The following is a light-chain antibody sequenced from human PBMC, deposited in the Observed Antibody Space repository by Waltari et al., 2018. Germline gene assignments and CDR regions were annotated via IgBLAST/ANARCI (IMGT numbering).Light chain of an antibody. J-gene: IGLJ2*01. V-gene: IGLV3-21*02. CDR1: NIGTKS. Sequence: SYLLTQPPSVSVAPGQTARITCGGDNIGTKSVHWYQQKAGQAPVMVVYGDSDRPTGIPERFSGSNSGNTAALTISRVEAGDEADYYCQVWDSHSNHVVFGGGTKVTVL. CDR3: QVWDSHSNHVV. CDR2: GDS.